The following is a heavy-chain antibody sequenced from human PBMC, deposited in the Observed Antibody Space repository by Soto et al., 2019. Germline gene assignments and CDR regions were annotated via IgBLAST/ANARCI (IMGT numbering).Heavy chain of an antibody. CDR3: ARGQEGVVATH. CDR2: VKDGGHT. Sequence: QVQLQQWGAGLLKPSETLSLNCAVTGGSLSGYYWSWIRQPPGKGLEWIGEVKDGGHTNYSPSLRGRVTISSDTSNNPFYLRLNSVTAADTGVYYCARGQEGVVATHWDQGSLVTVSS. D-gene: IGHD5-12*01. V-gene: IGHV4-34*01. CDR1: GGSLSGYY. J-gene: IGHJ4*02.